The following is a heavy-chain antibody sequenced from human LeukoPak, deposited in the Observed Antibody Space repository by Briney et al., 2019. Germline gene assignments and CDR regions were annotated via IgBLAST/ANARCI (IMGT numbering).Heavy chain of an antibody. V-gene: IGHV4-59*01. CDR3: ARVVAAAGYYYYYMDV. J-gene: IGHJ6*03. CDR1: GGSISYYY. CDR2: IYYSGST. Sequence: SETLSPTCTVSGGSISYYYWSWIRQPPGKGLEWIGYIYYSGSTNYNPSLKSRVTISVDTSKNQFSLKLSSVTAADTAVYYCARVVAAAGYYYYYMDVWGKGTTVTVSS. D-gene: IGHD6-13*01.